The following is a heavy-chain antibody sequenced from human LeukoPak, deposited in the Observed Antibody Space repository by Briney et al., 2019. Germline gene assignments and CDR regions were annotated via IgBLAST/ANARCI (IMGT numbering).Heavy chain of an antibody. Sequence: GRSLRLSCAASGFTFSSYGMHWVRQAPGKGLEWVAVIWYDGSNKYYADSVKGRFTISRDNSKNTLYLQMNSLRAEDTAVYYCARCDSSGYSPFDYWGQGTLVTVSS. CDR3: ARCDSSGYSPFDY. J-gene: IGHJ4*02. CDR2: IWYDGSNK. CDR1: GFTFSSYG. V-gene: IGHV3-33*01. D-gene: IGHD3-22*01.